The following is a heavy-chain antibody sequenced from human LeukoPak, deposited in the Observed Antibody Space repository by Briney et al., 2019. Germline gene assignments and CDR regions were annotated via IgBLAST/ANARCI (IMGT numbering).Heavy chain of an antibody. CDR2: ISGSGGST. V-gene: IGHV3-23*01. J-gene: IGHJ4*02. D-gene: IGHD4-23*01. CDR1: GFTFSSYA. CDR3: AKDMPKYDYGGNSVRY. Sequence: PGGSLRLSCAASGFTFSSYAMSWVRQAPGKGLEWVSAISGSGGSTYYADSVKGRFTISRDNSKNTLYLQMNCLRAEDTAVYYCAKDMPKYDYGGNSVRYWGQGTLVTVSS.